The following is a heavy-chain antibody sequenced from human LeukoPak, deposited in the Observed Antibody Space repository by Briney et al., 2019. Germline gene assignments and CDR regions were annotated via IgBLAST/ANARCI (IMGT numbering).Heavy chain of an antibody. CDR2: INPNSGGT. V-gene: IGHV1-2*02. D-gene: IGHD2-21*02. Sequence: APVKVSCKASGYTFSGHYMHWVRQAPGQGLEWMGWINPNSGGTKYGQKFQGRVTMTRDTSIRTAYMELSRLRSDDTAVYYCAREPTYCGGDCKSFDYWGQGTLVTVSS. CDR1: GYTFSGHY. J-gene: IGHJ4*02. CDR3: AREPTYCGGDCKSFDY.